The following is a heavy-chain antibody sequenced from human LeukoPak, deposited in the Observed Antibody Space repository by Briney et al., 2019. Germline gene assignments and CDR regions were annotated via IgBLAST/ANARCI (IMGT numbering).Heavy chain of an antibody. V-gene: IGHV1-46*01. CDR1: GYTFTSYY. D-gene: IGHD1-7*01. Sequence: ASVKVSCKASGYTFTSYYMHWVRQAPGQGLEWMGIINRSGGSTSYAQKFQGRVTMNRDTSTSTVYIVRSSMRSEHPAVYYCARDRRITATTRGLDYWGQGTLVTVSS. J-gene: IGHJ4*02. CDR3: ARDRRITATTRGLDY. CDR2: INRSGGST.